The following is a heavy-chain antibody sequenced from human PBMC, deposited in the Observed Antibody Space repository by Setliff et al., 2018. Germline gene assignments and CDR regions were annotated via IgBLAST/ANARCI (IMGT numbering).Heavy chain of an antibody. D-gene: IGHD5-18*01. CDR3: ARGPTYNYGIWDY. Sequence: ASVKVSCKASGYTFTDYSIHWVRQAPGQRLEWMGWINAGNGDTQLSQDFQGRLTITTDTSASTAYMELGSLRSEDMAVYFCARGPTYNYGIWDYWGQGTLVTVSS. J-gene: IGHJ4*02. CDR1: GYTFTDYS. CDR2: INAGNGDT. V-gene: IGHV1-3*03.